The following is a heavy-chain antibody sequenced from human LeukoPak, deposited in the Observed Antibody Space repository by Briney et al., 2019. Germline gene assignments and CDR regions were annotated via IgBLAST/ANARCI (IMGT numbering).Heavy chain of an antibody. CDR3: ARGGSHGVWLDD. CDR2: INPNSGDT. V-gene: IGHV1-2*02. Sequence: ASVKISCKTSGYTFTGYYMHWVRQAPGQRLEWMGWINPNSGDTKYVQKSQGRVTMTRDTSISTAYMELSRLRSDDTAVYYCARGGSHGVWLDDWGQGTLVTVSA. J-gene: IGHJ5*02. D-gene: IGHD1-26*01. CDR1: GYTFTGYY.